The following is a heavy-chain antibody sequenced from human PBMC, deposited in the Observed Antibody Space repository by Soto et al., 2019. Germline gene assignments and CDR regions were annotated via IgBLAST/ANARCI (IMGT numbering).Heavy chain of an antibody. J-gene: IGHJ6*02. CDR2: ISAYNGNT. Sequence: EASVKVSCKASGYTFTSYGISWVRQAPGQGLEWMGWISAYNGNTNYAQKLQGRVTMTTDTSTSTAYMELRSLRSDDTAVYYCARDKSPYYYYGMDVWGQGTTVTVSS. CDR3: ARDKSPYYYYGMDV. CDR1: GYTFTSYG. V-gene: IGHV1-18*01.